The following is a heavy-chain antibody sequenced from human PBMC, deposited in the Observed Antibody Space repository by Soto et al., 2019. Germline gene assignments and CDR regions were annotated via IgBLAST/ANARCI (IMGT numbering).Heavy chain of an antibody. J-gene: IGHJ4*02. CDR3: AKVSPMGYFFDF. V-gene: IGHV3-30-3*01. CDR1: GFAFNTYS. CDR2: ISYGGSNK. Sequence: GGSLRLSCAASGFAFNTYSMHWVRQAPGRGLEWVAVISYGGSNKFYADSVKGRFTIPRDNSKNTLYLEMNSLRGEDTAVYYCAKVSPMGYFFDFWGQGTLVTVSS.